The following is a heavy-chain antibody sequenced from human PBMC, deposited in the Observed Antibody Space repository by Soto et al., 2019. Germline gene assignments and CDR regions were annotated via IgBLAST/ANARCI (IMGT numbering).Heavy chain of an antibody. V-gene: IGHV1-69*02. Sequence: QVQLVQSGAEVKKPGSSVKVSCKASGGTFSSYTISWVRQAPGQGLEWMGRIIPILGIANYAQKIQGRVTITADKSTSTAYMELSSLRSEDTAVYYCASGGGYCSGGSCYQAAYYYYYYMDVWGKGTTVTVSS. D-gene: IGHD2-15*01. CDR3: ASGGGYCSGGSCYQAAYYYYYYMDV. J-gene: IGHJ6*03. CDR1: GGTFSSYT. CDR2: IIPILGIA.